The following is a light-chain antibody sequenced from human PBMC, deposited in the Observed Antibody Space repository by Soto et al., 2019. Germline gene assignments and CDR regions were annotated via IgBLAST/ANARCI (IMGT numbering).Light chain of an antibody. CDR1: QSVSNN. CDR3: QQYSNRWT. Sequence: EIVMTQSPATLSVSPGERATLSCRASQSVSNNLAWYQKKPGQAPRLLIYGASTRAPGIPARFSGSGSGTEFTLTISSLQYEDFAVYYCQQYSNRWTFGQGTRVEIK. J-gene: IGKJ1*01. CDR2: GAS. V-gene: IGKV3-15*01.